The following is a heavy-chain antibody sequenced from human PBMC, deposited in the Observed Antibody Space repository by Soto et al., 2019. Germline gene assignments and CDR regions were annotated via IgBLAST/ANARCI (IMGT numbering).Heavy chain of an antibody. CDR1: GFTFSSYG. V-gene: IGHV3-33*01. CDR3: ASPLYSAYDYGDSIDAFDI. J-gene: IGHJ3*02. CDR2: IWYDGSNK. Sequence: GGSLRLSCAASGFTFSSYGMHWVRQAPGKGLEWVAVIWYDGSNKYYADSVKGRFTISRDNSKNTLYLQMNSLRAEDTAVYYCASPLYSAYDYGDSIDAFDIWGQGTMVTVSS. D-gene: IGHD4-17*01.